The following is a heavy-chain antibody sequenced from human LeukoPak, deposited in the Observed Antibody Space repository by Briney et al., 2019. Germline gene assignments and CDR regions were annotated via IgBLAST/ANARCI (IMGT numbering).Heavy chain of an antibody. D-gene: IGHD3-10*01. CDR1: GFTFSNAW. Sequence: PGGPMRLSCAASGFTFSNAWMSWVRQAPGKGLEWVGRIKTKTDGGTTDYAAPVKGRFTISRDDSKNTLYLQMNSLKTEDTAVYYCTTDMLLWFGELLFDFDYWGQGTLVTVSS. CDR2: IKTKTDGGTT. J-gene: IGHJ4*02. CDR3: TTDMLLWFGELLFDFDY. V-gene: IGHV3-15*01.